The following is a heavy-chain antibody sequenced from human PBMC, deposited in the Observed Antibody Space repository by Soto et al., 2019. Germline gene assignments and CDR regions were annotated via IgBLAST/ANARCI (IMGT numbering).Heavy chain of an antibody. CDR1: GYTFTSYD. CDR2: MNPNSGNT. Sequence: ASVKVSCKASGYTFTSYDINWVRQATGQGLEWMGWMNPNSGNTGYAQKFQGRVTMTRNTSISTAYMELSSLRSEDTAVYYCARGFRYCSSTSCYQTWGQGTTVTVSS. D-gene: IGHD2-2*01. V-gene: IGHV1-8*01. J-gene: IGHJ6*02. CDR3: ARGFRYCSSTSCYQT.